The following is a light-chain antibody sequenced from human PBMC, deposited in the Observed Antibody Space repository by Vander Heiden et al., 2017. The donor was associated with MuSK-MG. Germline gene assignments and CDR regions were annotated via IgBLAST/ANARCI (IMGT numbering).Light chain of an antibody. Sequence: DIQMTQSPSSLSASVGDRVTITCRASQTIGTYLNWYQHNPGKAPKLLIFAASSLQSGVPSRFSGTGSGTDFTLTISTLQPEDFATYYWQQNYSSPTFGGGTKVESK. CDR2: AAS. CDR3: QQNYSSPT. J-gene: IGKJ4*01. V-gene: IGKV1-39*01. CDR1: QTIGTY.